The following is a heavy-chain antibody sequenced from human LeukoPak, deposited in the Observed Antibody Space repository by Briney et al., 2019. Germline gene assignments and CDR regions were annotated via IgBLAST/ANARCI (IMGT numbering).Heavy chain of an antibody. CDR3: ARQTGSGLFILP. V-gene: IGHV4-61*02. J-gene: IGHJ4*02. D-gene: IGHD3/OR15-3a*01. Sequence: PSETLSLTCTVSGGSISSGSYYWSWIRQPAGKGLEWIGRIYTSGSTNYNPSLKSRVTISVDTSKNQYSLKLSSVTAADTAVYDCARQTGSGLFILPGGQGTLVTVSS. CDR1: GGSISSGSYY. CDR2: IYTSGST.